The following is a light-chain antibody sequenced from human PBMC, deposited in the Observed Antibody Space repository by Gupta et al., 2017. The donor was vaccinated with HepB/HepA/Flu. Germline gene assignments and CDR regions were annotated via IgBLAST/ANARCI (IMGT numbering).Light chain of an antibody. CDR3: QQYYSSLWT. CDR1: QNLLYSSNNKNY. CDR2: WAS. Sequence: DIVMTQSPDSLAVSLGERATIDCKSSQNLLYSSNNKNYVAWYQQKPGQPPRLLSDWASTRESVVPDRCRGGGSGTDGTLTISSLQAEDVAVYYCQQYYSSLWTFGRGTKVEIK. J-gene: IGKJ1*01. V-gene: IGKV4-1*01.